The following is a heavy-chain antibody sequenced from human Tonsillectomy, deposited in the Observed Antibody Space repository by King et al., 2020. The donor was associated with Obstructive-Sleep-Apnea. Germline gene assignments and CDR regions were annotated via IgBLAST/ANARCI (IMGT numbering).Heavy chain of an antibody. J-gene: IGHJ6*02. CDR2: IYYSGST. CDR3: AREMGLTVTTDYYGMDV. D-gene: IGHD4-17*01. Sequence: PLQESGPGLVKPSQTLSLTCTVSGGSISSGGYYWSWIRQHPGKGLEWIGYIYYSGSTYYNPSLKSRVTISVDTSKNQFSLKLSSVTAADTAVYYCAREMGLTVTTDYYGMDVWGQGTTVTVSS. V-gene: IGHV4-31*03. CDR1: GGSISSGGYY.